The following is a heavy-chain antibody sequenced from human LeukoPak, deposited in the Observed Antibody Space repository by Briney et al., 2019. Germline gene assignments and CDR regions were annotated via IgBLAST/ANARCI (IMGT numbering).Heavy chain of an antibody. CDR3: ARGQIRTFDY. CDR2: ISNSGST. CDR1: GASIRSYY. D-gene: IGHD3-3*02. Sequence: SETLSLTCTVSGASIRSYYWSWIRQPPGKGLEWIGYISNSGSTDYNPSLKSRVTISVDTSKNQFSLKLSSVTAADTAVYYCARGQIRTFDYWGQGTLVTVSS. J-gene: IGHJ4*02. V-gene: IGHV4-59*12.